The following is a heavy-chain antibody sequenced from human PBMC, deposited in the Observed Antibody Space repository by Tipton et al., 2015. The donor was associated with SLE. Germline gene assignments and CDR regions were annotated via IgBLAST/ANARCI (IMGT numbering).Heavy chain of an antibody. J-gene: IGHJ5*02. CDR1: GGSISTSSYS. D-gene: IGHD6-6*01. CDR2: IYYSGGT. V-gene: IGHV4-39*07. Sequence: TLSLTFTVSGGSISTSSYSWDWIRQHPGKGLEWVGSIYYSGGTYYSPSLKSRVTISIDTSKNQFSLKLNSVTAADTAVYYCARGGAGIAPRGWFDPWGPGTLVTVSS. CDR3: ARGGAGIAPRGWFDP.